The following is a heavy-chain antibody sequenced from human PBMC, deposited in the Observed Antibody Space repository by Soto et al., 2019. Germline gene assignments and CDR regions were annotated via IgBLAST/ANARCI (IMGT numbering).Heavy chain of an antibody. V-gene: IGHV4-59*01. D-gene: IGHD1-26*01. CDR1: GGSISSYY. Sequence: SETLSLTCTVSGGSISSYYWSWIRQPPGKGLEWIGYIYYSGSTNYNPSLKSRVTISVDTSKNQFSLKLSSVTAADTAVYYCARRSGYGGSLKYWGQGTLVTVSS. CDR2: IYYSGST. CDR3: ARRSGYGGSLKY. J-gene: IGHJ4*02.